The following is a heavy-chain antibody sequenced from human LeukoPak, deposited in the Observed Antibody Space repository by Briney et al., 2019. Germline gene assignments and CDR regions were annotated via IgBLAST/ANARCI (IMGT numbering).Heavy chain of an antibody. CDR1: GGSISNYY. CDR3: ARALLRGYYDSSGYLY. D-gene: IGHD3-22*01. J-gene: IGHJ4*02. V-gene: IGHV4-34*01. Sequence: SETLSLTCTVSGGSISNYYWSWIRQPPGKGLEWIGEINHSGSTNYNPSLKSRVTISVDTSKNQFSLKLSSVTAADTAVYYCARALLRGYYDSSGYLYWGQGTLVTVSS. CDR2: INHSGST.